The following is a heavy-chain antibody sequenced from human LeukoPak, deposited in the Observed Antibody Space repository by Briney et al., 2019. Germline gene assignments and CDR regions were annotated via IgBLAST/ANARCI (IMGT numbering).Heavy chain of an antibody. CDR3: TRVYCGGDCYPFPRDAFDI. D-gene: IGHD2-21*02. V-gene: IGHV3-49*03. CDR1: GFTFGDYA. CDR2: IRSKTYGGTT. Sequence: GGSLRLSCTASGFTFGDYAMNWFRQAPGKGLEWVGFIRSKTYGGTTEYAASVKGRFTISRDDSKSIAYLQMNSLKTEDTAMYYCTRVYCGGDCYPFPRDAFDIWGQGTSVTVSS. J-gene: IGHJ3*02.